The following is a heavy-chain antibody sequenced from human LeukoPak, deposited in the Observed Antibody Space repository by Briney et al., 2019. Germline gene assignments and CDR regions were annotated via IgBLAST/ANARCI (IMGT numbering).Heavy chain of an antibody. CDR1: GFTFSSYS. CDR2: ISRSRTYI. Sequence: RPGGSLRLSCAASGFTFSSYSMNGVRQAPGKGLEWVSSISRSRTYIHYVDSVKGRFTISRDNAKNSLYLQMNSLRAEDTAVYYCGTALEYGGNSYFDYWGQGTLVTVSS. V-gene: IGHV3-21*01. CDR3: GTALEYGGNSYFDY. J-gene: IGHJ4*02. D-gene: IGHD4-23*01.